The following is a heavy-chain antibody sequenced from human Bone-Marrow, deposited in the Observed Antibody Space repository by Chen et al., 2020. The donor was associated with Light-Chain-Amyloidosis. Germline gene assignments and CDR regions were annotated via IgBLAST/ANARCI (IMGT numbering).Heavy chain of an antibody. CDR2: IYPDDSDA. D-gene: IGHD5-12*01. CDR3: ARRRDGYNFDY. CDR1: GYTFPNYW. Sequence: EVQLEQSVPEVKKPGESLKISCKGSGYTFPNYWIGWVRQMPGKGLEWRVVIYPDDSDARYSPSFEGQVTISADKSITTAYLQWRSLKASDTAMYYCARRRDGYNFDYWGQGTLVTVSS. V-gene: IGHV5-51*01. J-gene: IGHJ4*02.